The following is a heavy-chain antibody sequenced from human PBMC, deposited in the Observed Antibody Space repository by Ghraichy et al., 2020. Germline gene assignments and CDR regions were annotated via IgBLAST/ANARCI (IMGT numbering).Heavy chain of an antibody. J-gene: IGHJ1*01. V-gene: IGHV4-34*01. CDR3: ARDYGELEYFQH. CDR2: INHSGST. Sequence: SETLSLTCAVYGGSFSGYYWSWIRQPPGKGLEWIGEINHSGSTNYNPSLKSRVTISVDTSKNQFSLKLSSVTAADTAVYYCARDYGELEYFQHWGQGTLVTVSS. D-gene: IGHD4-17*01. CDR1: GGSFSGYY.